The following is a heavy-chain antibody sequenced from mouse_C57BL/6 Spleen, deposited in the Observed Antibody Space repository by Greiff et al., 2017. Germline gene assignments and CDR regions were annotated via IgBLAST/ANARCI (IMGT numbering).Heavy chain of an antibody. J-gene: IGHJ2*01. CDR1: GYSITSGYY. Sequence: EVKLLESGPGLVKPSQSLSLTCSVTGYSITSGYYWNWIRQFPGNKLEWMGYISYDGSNNYNPSLKNRISITRDTSKNQFFLKLNSVTTEDTATYYCASYYSNYDYFDYWGQGTTLTVSS. D-gene: IGHD2-5*01. CDR2: ISYDGSN. CDR3: ASYYSNYDYFDY. V-gene: IGHV3-6*01.